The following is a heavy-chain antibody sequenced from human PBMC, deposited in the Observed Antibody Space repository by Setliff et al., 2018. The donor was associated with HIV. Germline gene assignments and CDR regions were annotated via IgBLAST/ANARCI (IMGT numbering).Heavy chain of an antibody. Sequence: SETLSLTCTVSGGSISSSRYYWGWIRQPPGKGLDWIGYIYYSGSTYYNPSLKSRVTISVDTSKNQFSLKLSSVTAADTAVYYCARLYYLVGNWFDPWGQGTLVTVSS. CDR2: IYYSGST. CDR3: ARLYYLVGNWFDP. CDR1: GGSISSSRYY. J-gene: IGHJ5*02. D-gene: IGHD2-2*01. V-gene: IGHV4-39*01.